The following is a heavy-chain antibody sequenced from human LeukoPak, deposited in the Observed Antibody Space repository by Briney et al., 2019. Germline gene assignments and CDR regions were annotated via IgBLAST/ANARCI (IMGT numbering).Heavy chain of an antibody. V-gene: IGHV4-59*01. CDR3: ARSGYSYGAAAFDI. Sequence: SETLSLTCTVSGGSISSYYWSWIRQPPGKGLEWIGYIYYSGSTNYNPSLKSRVTISVATSKNQFSLNLSSLTAADTAVYYCARSGYSYGAAAFDIWGQGTMVTVSS. CDR1: GGSISSYY. D-gene: IGHD5-18*01. J-gene: IGHJ3*02. CDR2: IYYSGST.